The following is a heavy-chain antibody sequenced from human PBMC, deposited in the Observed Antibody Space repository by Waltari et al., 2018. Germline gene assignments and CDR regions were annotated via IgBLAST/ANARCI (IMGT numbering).Heavy chain of an antibody. CDR3: ARPSAGDIAVAGTEAEYFQH. J-gene: IGHJ1*01. V-gene: IGHV4-34*01. CDR1: GGSFSGYY. CDR2: INHSGST. D-gene: IGHD6-19*01. Sequence: QVQLQQWGAGLLKPSETLSLTCAVYGGSFSGYYWSWIRQPPGKGLEWIGEINHSGSTHYNPPIKSRVTISGDTAKNQFSRKRSSVTAADTAVYYCARPSAGDIAVAGTEAEYFQHWGQGTLVTVSS.